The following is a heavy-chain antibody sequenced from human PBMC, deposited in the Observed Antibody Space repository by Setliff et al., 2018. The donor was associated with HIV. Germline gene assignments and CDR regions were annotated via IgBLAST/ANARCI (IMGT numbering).Heavy chain of an antibody. J-gene: IGHJ6*03. D-gene: IGHD4-17*01. Sequence: GGSLRLSCAASGFTFDDYAMHWVRQAPGKGLEWVSGISWNSGNIGYADSVKGRFTISRDNAKNSLYLQMNSLRAEDTALYYCAKDFTVTTQHYFYYMDVWGKGTTVTVSS. CDR1: GFTFDDYA. V-gene: IGHV3-9*01. CDR3: AKDFTVTTQHYFYYMDV. CDR2: ISWNSGNI.